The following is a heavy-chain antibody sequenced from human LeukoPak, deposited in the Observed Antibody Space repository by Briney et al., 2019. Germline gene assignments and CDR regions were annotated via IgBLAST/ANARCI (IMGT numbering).Heavy chain of an antibody. V-gene: IGHV4-59*08. J-gene: IGHJ4*02. CDR2: IYYSGST. D-gene: IGHD6-13*01. CDR3: ARHFGPRYSSGWYEGYFDY. CDR1: GGSISSYY. Sequence: SETLSLTCTVSGGSISSYYWSWIRQPPGKGLEWIGYIYYSGSTNYNPSLKGRVTISVDTSKNQFSLKLSSVTAADTAVYYCARHFGPRYSSGWYEGYFDYWGQGTLVTVSS.